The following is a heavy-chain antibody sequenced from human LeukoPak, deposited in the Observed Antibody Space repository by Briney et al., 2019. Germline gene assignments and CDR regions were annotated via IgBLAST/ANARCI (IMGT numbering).Heavy chain of an antibody. J-gene: IGHJ4*02. V-gene: IGHV3-15*01. CDR2: IKSKTDGGTT. CDR1: GFTFSNAW. Sequence: GGSLRLSCAASGFTFSNAWMSWVRQAPGKGLEWVGRIKSKTDGGTTDYAAPVKGRFTISRDDSKNTLYLQMNSLKTEDTAVYYCTTETDCGGDCYSLDYWGQGTLVTVSS. D-gene: IGHD2-21*02. CDR3: TTETDCGGDCYSLDY.